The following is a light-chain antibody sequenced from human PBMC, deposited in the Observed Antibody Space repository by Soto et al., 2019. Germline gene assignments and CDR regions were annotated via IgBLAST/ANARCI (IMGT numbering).Light chain of an antibody. CDR3: QQYGNFPYT. Sequence: EVVLTQSPGPLSSSAGERATLSCGAIQSVGSRYFAWDQKKPGQAHRLLIYGTSSRTTGTPGRYSGSVSGTELTLTIRGLDPEDCAVYDWQQYGNFPYTFGGGTKLEIK. J-gene: IGKJ2*01. CDR2: GTS. V-gene: IGKV3-20*01. CDR1: QSVGSRY.